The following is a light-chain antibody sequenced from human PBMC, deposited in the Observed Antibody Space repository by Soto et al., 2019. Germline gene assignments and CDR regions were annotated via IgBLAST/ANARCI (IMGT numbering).Light chain of an antibody. J-gene: IGKJ1*01. V-gene: IGKV1-5*03. Sequence: DIQMTQSPSTLSVSVGDRVTITCRASQTISSWLAWYQQKTGKAPKLLIYKASSLKSGVPSRFSGSGSGTEITLTISSLQPDDFATYYCQHYNSYSEAFGQGTKVDIK. CDR3: QHYNSYSEA. CDR1: QTISSW. CDR2: KAS.